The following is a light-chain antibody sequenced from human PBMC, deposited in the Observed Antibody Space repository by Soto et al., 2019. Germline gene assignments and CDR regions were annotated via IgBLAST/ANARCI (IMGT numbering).Light chain of an antibody. V-gene: IGLV1-40*01. CDR2: AII. J-gene: IGLJ2*01. CDR3: QSYDNSLSGWV. CDR1: TSNIGSGYD. Sequence: QSVLTQPPSVSGAPGQGVTISCTGSTSNIGSGYDVHWYQQVPGLAPKLLIYAIINRPSGVPDRFSGSKSGTSASLAITGLQAEDEADYYCQSYDNSLSGWVFGGGTKLTVL.